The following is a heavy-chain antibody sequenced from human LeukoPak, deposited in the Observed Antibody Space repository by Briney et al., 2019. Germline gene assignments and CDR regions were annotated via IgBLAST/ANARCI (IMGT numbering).Heavy chain of an antibody. D-gene: IGHD6-6*01. CDR3: ARHGYSSSSIGDFDY. V-gene: IGHV4-39*01. CDR2: IYYSGST. CDR1: GGSITSGSYY. Sequence: SETLSLTCIVSGGSITSGSYYWNWIRQPAGKGLEWIGSIYYSGSTYYNPSLKSRVTISVDTSKNQFSLKLSSVTAADTAVYYCARHGYSSSSIGDFDYWGQGTLVTVSS. J-gene: IGHJ4*02.